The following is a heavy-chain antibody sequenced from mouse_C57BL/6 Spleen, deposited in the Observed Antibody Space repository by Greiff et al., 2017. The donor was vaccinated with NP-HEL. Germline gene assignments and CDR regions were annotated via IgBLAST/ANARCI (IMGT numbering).Heavy chain of an antibody. CDR3: ARWRSLLPGAMDY. CDR1: GFNIKDYY. D-gene: IGHD6-1*01. CDR2: IDPEDGET. J-gene: IGHJ4*01. V-gene: IGHV14-2*01. Sequence: EVKLMESGAELVKPGASVKLSCTASGFNIKDYYMHWVKQRTEQGLEWIGRIDPEDGETKYAPKFQGKATITADTSSNTAYLQLSSLTSEDTAVYYCARWRSLLPGAMDYWGQGTSGTVSS.